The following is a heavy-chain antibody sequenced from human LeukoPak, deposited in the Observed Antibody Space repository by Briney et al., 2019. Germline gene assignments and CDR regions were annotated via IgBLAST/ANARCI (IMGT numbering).Heavy chain of an antibody. CDR1: GYTFTDYY. J-gene: IGHJ4*02. V-gene: IGHV1-2*02. D-gene: IGHD3-10*01. CDR2: IKPDNGAT. Sequence: ASLKVSCKASGYTFTDYYLHWVREAPGQGLEWMGWIKPDNGATSYAQKFQGRVTMARDTSISTAHMELSRLRSDDTAVYYCARSRAITRGLITTMLGYWGQGTLVTVSS. CDR3: ARSRAITRGLITTMLGY.